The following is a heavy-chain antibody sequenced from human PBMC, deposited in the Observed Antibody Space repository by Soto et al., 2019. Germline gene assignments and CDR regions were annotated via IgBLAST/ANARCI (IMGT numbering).Heavy chain of an antibody. D-gene: IGHD1-26*01. CDR1: GFTFGDYA. CDR2: IRSKAYGGTT. J-gene: IGHJ4*02. CDR3: TTGTNARLVGATCFDY. V-gene: IGHV3-49*04. Sequence: GGSLRLSCTASGFTFGDYAMSWVRQAPGKGLEWVGFIRSKAYGGTTEYAASVKGRFTISRDDSKSIAYLQMNSLKTEDTAVYYWTTGTNARLVGATCFDYWGQGTLVTVSS.